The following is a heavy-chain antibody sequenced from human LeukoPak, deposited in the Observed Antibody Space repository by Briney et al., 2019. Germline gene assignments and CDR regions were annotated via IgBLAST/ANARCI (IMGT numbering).Heavy chain of an antibody. V-gene: IGHV4-4*02. J-gene: IGHJ4*02. CDR2: VNLQGST. Sequence: TETLSLTCGVSGGSITSTNYWTWVRQPPGKGLEWIGEVNLQGSTNYNPSLMGRVAISVDMSENHVSLQLTSVTAADTAVYYCAREGGPYRPLDYSGQGTLVTVSS. CDR3: AREGGPYRPLDY. CDR1: GGSITSTNY.